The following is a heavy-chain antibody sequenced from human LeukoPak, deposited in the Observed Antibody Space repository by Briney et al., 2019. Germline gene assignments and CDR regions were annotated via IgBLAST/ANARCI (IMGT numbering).Heavy chain of an antibody. CDR1: GFTFSSYA. D-gene: IGHD3-22*01. J-gene: IGHJ4*02. Sequence: PGGSLRLSCAASGFTFSSYAMSWVRQAPGKGLEWVSAISGSGGSTYYADSVKGRFTISRDNSKNTLYLQMNSLRAEDTAVYYCARVLTPNRYYYDSSNIGHLPDYWGQGTLVTVSS. CDR3: ARVLTPNRYYYDSSNIGHLPDY. V-gene: IGHV3-23*01. CDR2: ISGSGGST.